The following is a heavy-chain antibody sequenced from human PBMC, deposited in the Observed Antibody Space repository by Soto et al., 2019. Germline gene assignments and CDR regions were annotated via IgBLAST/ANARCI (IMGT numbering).Heavy chain of an antibody. CDR2: IYYSGST. CDR1: CGSISSYY. CDR3: ARDSRGYDFWSGYASVSYGMDV. J-gene: IGHJ6*02. Sequence: KPSETLSLTCTFSCGSISSYYWSWIREPPGKGLGWIGYIYYSGSTNDNPSLTSRVTISVDTSKNQFSLKLSSVSAADTAVYYCARDSRGYDFWSGYASVSYGMDVWGQGTTVTVSS. D-gene: IGHD3-3*01. V-gene: IGHV4-59*01.